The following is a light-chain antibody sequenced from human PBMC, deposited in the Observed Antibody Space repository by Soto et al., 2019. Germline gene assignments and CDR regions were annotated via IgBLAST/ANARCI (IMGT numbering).Light chain of an antibody. J-gene: IGKJ1*01. CDR2: DAS. Sequence: DIQMTQSPSSLSSFVGDRVTITCLASQSISSYLNWYQQKPGKAPKLLIYDASSLESGVPSRFSGSGSGTEFTLTISSLQPDDFATYYCQQYNSYSGTFGQGTKVDI. CDR1: QSISSY. CDR3: QQYNSYSGT. V-gene: IGKV1-5*01.